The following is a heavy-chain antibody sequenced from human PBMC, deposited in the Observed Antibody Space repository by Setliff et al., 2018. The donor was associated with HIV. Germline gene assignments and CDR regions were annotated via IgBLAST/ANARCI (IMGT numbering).Heavy chain of an antibody. CDR1: GGSFSNYY. CDR2: INHGGST. Sequence: SETLSLTCAIYGGSFSNYYWSWIRQPPGKGLEWIGEINHGGSTNYNPSLKSRVTISLDRSKNQFSLNLDSVTAADTAVYYCARVARGGHSSRWYYFDYWGQGTLVTVSS. J-gene: IGHJ4*02. CDR3: ARVARGGHSSRWYYFDY. V-gene: IGHV4-34*01. D-gene: IGHD6-13*01.